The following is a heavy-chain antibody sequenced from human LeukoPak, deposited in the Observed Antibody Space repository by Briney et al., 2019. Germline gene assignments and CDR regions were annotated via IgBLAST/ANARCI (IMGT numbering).Heavy chain of an antibody. Sequence: GGSLRLSCAASGFTFSSYSMSWVRQAPGKGLEWVSTIRSNGRDTYYADSVKGRFTISRDNPENTLFLEMNSLGAEDTAVYYCAKGGYTTCFDPWGQGTLVTVSS. CDR1: GFTFSSYS. CDR3: AKGGYTTCFDP. CDR2: IRSNGRDT. D-gene: IGHD2-15*01. V-gene: IGHV3-23*01. J-gene: IGHJ5*02.